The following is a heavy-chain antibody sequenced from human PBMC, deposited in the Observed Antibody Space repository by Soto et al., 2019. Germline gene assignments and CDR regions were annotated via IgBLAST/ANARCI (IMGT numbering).Heavy chain of an antibody. CDR1: GYTFTGYY. V-gene: IGHV1-2*04. CDR3: ARHPLAYCGGDCYNAFDI. J-gene: IGHJ3*02. CDR2: INPNSGGT. Sequence: ASVKVSCKASGYTFTGYYMHWVRQAPGQGLEWMGWINPNSGGTNYAQKFQGWVTMTRDTSISTAYMELSRLRSDDTAVYYCARHPLAYCGGDCYNAFDIWGQGTMVTVSS. D-gene: IGHD2-21*01.